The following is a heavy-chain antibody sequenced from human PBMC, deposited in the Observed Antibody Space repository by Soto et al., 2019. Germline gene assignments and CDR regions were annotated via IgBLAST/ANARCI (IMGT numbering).Heavy chain of an antibody. CDR1: GYTFTSYD. CDR3: ARVVGGYCSGGSCYDYGMDV. J-gene: IGHJ6*02. CDR2: MNPNSGNT. D-gene: IGHD2-15*01. V-gene: IGHV1-8*01. Sequence: ASVKVSCKASGYTFTSYDINWVRQATGQGLEWMGWMNPNSGNTGYAQKFQGRVTMTRNTSISTAYMELSSLRSEDTAVYYCARVVGGYCSGGSCYDYGMDVWGQGTTVTVS.